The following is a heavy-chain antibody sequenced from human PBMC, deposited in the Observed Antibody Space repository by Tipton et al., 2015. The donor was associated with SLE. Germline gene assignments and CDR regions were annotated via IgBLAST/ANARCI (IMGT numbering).Heavy chain of an antibody. CDR2: IYYSGST. D-gene: IGHD7-27*01. Sequence: TLSLTCTVSGGSVSSGSYYWSWIRQPPGKGLEWIGYIYYSGSTNYNPSLKSRVTISVDTSKNQFSLKLSSVTAADTAVYYCARRTGEDDYWGQGTLVTVSS. J-gene: IGHJ4*02. CDR3: ARRTGEDDY. V-gene: IGHV4-61*01. CDR1: GGSVSSGSYY.